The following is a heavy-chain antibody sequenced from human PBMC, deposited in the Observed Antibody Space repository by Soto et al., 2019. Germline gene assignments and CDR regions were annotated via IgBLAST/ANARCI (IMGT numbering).Heavy chain of an antibody. CDR3: ARPHCTSASCYWAWYFYGMDV. CDR1: GFTFSTYS. D-gene: IGHD2-2*01. CDR2: ISPSGSNK. V-gene: IGHV3-21*01. Sequence: GGSLRLSFAASGFTFSTYSMNWVSQAPGKVLEWVSSISPSGSNKYYTASVKGRLTVSRDNADNSLYLQMNNLRAEDTAVYYCARPHCTSASCYWAWYFYGMDVWGQGTTVTVSS. J-gene: IGHJ6*02.